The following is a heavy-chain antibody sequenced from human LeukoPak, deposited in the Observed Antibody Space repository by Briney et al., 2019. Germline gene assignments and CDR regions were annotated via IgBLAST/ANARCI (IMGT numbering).Heavy chain of an antibody. CDR3: ARELEPYFFDY. J-gene: IGHJ4*02. CDR2: IITILDIP. D-gene: IGHD1-1*01. Sequence: AASVKVSCKASGGSFSNYGITWVRQAPGQGLEWMGRIITILDIPNYAQKFQGRVTITLDKSTITIFMELSSLRSEDTAVYYCARELEPYFFDYWGQGSLVTVSS. V-gene: IGHV1-69*04. CDR1: GGSFSNYG.